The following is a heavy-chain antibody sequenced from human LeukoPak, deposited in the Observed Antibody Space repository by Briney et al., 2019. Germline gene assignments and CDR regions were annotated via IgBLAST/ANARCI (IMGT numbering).Heavy chain of an antibody. J-gene: IGHJ6*02. Sequence: SETLSLTCAVYGGSFSGYYWSWIRQPPGKGLEWIGEINHSGSTNYNPSLKSRVTISVDTSKNQFSLKLGSVTAADTAVYYCASREAEYCSSTSCPTYYYYGMDVWGQGTTVTVSS. D-gene: IGHD2-2*01. CDR2: INHSGST. CDR1: GGSFSGYY. V-gene: IGHV4-34*01. CDR3: ASREAEYCSSTSCPTYYYYGMDV.